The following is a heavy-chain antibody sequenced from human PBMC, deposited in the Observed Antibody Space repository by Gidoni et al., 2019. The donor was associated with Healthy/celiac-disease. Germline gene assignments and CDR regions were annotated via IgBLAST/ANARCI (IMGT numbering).Heavy chain of an antibody. J-gene: IGHJ6*02. V-gene: IGHV3-30*18. CDR2: ISYDGSNK. Sequence: QVQLVECGGGVVQPGRSLRLSCAASGFTFSSYGMHWVRQDPGKGLEWVAVISYDGSNKYYADSVKGRFTISRDNSKNTLYLQMNSLRAEDTAVYYCAKSAVVAATPDYYGMDVWGQGTTVTVSS. CDR3: AKSAVVAATPDYYGMDV. CDR1: GFTFSSYG. D-gene: IGHD2-15*01.